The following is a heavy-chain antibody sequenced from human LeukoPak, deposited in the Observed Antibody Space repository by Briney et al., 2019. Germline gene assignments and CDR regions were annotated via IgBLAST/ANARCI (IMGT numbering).Heavy chain of an antibody. D-gene: IGHD6-19*01. J-gene: IGHJ4*02. Sequence: GGSLRLSCAASGFTFSSYVMNWVRQAPGKGLEWVSAISAGGGRTYYADSVKGRFTISRDNSKNTLYLQMNSLRAEDTALYYCARDGSSGWYDYFDYWGQGTLVTVSS. CDR3: ARDGSSGWYDYFDY. CDR1: GFTFSSYV. CDR2: ISAGGGRT. V-gene: IGHV3-23*01.